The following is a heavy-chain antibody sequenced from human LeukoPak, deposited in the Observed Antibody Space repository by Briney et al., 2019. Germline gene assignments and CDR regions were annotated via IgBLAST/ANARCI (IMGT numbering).Heavy chain of an antibody. CDR2: IIPIFGTT. CDR1: GGTFNSYA. CDR3: AREMKYGDYATDY. D-gene: IGHD4-17*01. V-gene: IGHV1-69*05. Sequence: GASVKVSCKASGGTFNSYAISWVRQAPGQGLEWMGGIIPIFGTTNYARKFRGRVTMTRDTSISTAYMELSRLRSDDTAVYYCAREMKYGDYATDYWGQGTLVTVSS. J-gene: IGHJ4*02.